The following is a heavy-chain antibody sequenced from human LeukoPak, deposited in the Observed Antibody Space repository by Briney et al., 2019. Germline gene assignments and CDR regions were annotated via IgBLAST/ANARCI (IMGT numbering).Heavy chain of an antibody. V-gene: IGHV4-59*12. D-gene: IGHD3-3*01. CDR3: ATIFGVVTQPRYFDY. CDR2: IYYSGST. Sequence: HSETLSLTCTVSGGSISSYYWSWIRQPPGKGLEWIGYIYYSGSTNYNPSLKSRVTISVDTSKNQFSLKLSSVTAADTAVYYCATIFGVVTQPRYFDYWGQGTLVTVSS. J-gene: IGHJ4*02. CDR1: GGSISSYY.